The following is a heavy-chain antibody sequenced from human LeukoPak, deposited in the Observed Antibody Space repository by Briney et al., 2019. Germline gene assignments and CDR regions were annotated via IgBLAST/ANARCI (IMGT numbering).Heavy chain of an antibody. V-gene: IGHV3-64*02. CDR2: ISSNGGST. CDR1: GFTFSSYA. J-gene: IGHJ5*02. CDR3: ARAIAAAVNNWFDP. Sequence: GGSLRLSCAASGFTFSSYAMQWVRQAPGKGLEYVSAISSNGGSTYYADSVKGRFTISRDNSKNTLYLQMGSLRAEDMAVYYCARAIAAAVNNWFDPWGQGTLVTVSS. D-gene: IGHD6-13*01.